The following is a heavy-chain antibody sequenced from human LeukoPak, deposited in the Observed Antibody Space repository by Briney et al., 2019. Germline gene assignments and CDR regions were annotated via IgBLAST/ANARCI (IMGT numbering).Heavy chain of an antibody. CDR1: GGSISSSNYY. Sequence: PSETLSLACTVSGGSISSSNYYWGWIRQTRGKGREWIVRIYYSGSTYYNPSLKSRVTISVDTSKNQFSLKLSSVTAADTAVFYCARHRGCSGGSCYRYFDYWGQGTLVTVSS. D-gene: IGHD2-15*01. CDR2: IYYSGST. J-gene: IGHJ4*02. V-gene: IGHV4-39*01. CDR3: ARHRGCSGGSCYRYFDY.